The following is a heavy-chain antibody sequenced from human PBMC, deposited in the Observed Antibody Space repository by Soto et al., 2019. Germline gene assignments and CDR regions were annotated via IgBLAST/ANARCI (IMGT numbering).Heavy chain of an antibody. CDR1: RGSISSYY. J-gene: IGHJ5*02. V-gene: IGHV4-59*01. Sequence: SETLSLTCTVSRGSISSYYWSWIRQPPGKGLEWIGYIYSSGSTNYSPSLKSRVSMSEDTSKNQFSLKLSSVTAADTAVYYCARGSSQFDPWGQGTLVTVSS. CDR2: IYSSGST. CDR3: ARGSSQFDP.